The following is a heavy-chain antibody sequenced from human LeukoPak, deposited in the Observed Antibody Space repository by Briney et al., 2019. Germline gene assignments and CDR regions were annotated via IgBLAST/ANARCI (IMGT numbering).Heavy chain of an antibody. V-gene: IGHV3-9*01. CDR1: GFTFDDYA. J-gene: IGHJ6*02. CDR3: AKDLSSAITSSLVLDV. Sequence: GGSLRLSCAASGFTFDDYAMHWVRQAPGKGLEWVSGITWNRDNIVYGDSVKGRFTISRDNVKNVLYLQMTSLRPEDTALYYCAKDLSSAITSSLVLDVWGQGTTVIVSS. D-gene: IGHD3-22*01. CDR2: ITWNRDNI.